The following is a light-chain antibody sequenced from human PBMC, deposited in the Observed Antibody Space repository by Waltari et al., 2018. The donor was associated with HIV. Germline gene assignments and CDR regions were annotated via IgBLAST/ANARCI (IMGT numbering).Light chain of an antibody. V-gene: IGLV3-21*04. CDR2: YDS. CDR3: QVWDSSSDQV. CDR1: NIGSKS. Sequence: SYVLTQPPSVSVAPGKTARITCGGNNIGSKSVHWYQQKPGQAPVLVIYYDSDRPSGIPERFPGSNSGNTATLTISRVEAGDEADYYCQVWDSSSDQVFGGGTKLTVL. J-gene: IGLJ3*02.